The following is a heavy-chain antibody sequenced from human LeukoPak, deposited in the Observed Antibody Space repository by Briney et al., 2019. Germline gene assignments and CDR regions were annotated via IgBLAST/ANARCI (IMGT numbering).Heavy chain of an antibody. CDR2: IISSGSTI. D-gene: IGHD2-21*02. CDR3: AREICGGDCYSGWFDP. CDR1: GFTFSSYE. Sequence: PGGSLRLSCAASGFTFSSYEMNWVRQAPGKGLEWVSYIISSGSTIYYADSVKGRFTISRDNAKNSLYLRMNSLRAEDTAVYYCAREICGGDCYSGWFDPWGQGTLVTVSS. V-gene: IGHV3-48*03. J-gene: IGHJ5*02.